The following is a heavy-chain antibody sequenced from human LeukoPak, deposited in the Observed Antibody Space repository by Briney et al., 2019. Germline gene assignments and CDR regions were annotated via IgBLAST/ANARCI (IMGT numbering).Heavy chain of an antibody. CDR2: MNPNSGNT. Sequence: GASVKVSCKASGYTFTSYDINWVRQATGQGLEWMGWMNPNSGNTGYAQKFQGRVTMTRNTSISTAYMELSSLRSEDTAVYYCARGRLTGSCVVEYFQHWGQGTLVTVSS. CDR3: ARGRLTGSCVVEYFQH. J-gene: IGHJ1*01. D-gene: IGHD3-10*01. CDR1: GYTFTSYD. V-gene: IGHV1-8*01.